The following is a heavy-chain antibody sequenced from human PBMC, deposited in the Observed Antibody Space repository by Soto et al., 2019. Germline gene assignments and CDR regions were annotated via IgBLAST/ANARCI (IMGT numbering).Heavy chain of an antibody. V-gene: IGHV3-48*01. CDR3: VSPSLKDLRTY. Sequence: EVQLVESGGGLVHPGGSLRLSCAASGFIFSDYGMNWARQAPGRGLEWLSHITSTSNNIYYADSVKGRFTISRDNAHNSLYRQMNSLRAEDTAVYYCVSPSLKDLRTYWGQGTLVTVSS. CDR2: ITSTSNNI. J-gene: IGHJ4*02. D-gene: IGHD3-16*01. CDR1: GFIFSDYG.